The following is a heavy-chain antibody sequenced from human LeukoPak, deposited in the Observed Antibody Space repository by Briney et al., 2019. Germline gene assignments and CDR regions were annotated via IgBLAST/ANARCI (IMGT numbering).Heavy chain of an antibody. J-gene: IGHJ6*02. CDR2: IIPIFGTA. D-gene: IGHD3-10*02. CDR1: GGTFSSYA. Sequence: SVKVSCKASGGTFSSYAISWVRQAPGQGLEWMGGIIPIFGTANYAQKFQGRVTITADESTSTAYMELSSLRSEDTAVYYCARAASVFLDYYYGMDVWGQGTMVTVSS. CDR3: ARAASVFLDYYYGMDV. V-gene: IGHV1-69*13.